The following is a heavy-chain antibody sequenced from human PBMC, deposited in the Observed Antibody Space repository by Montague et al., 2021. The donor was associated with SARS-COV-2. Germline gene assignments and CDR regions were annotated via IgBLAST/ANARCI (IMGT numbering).Heavy chain of an antibody. CDR3: ARVRQQWLLGSYFDC. D-gene: IGHD6-19*01. CDR1: GFTFDSYA. V-gene: IGHV3-23*01. CDR2: VSGSGDDT. J-gene: IGHJ4*02. Sequence: SLRLSCAASGFTFDSYAMSWVRQAPGKGLQWVSIVSGSGDDTYYADSVKGRFTISRDNSKNTLYLQLNSLRAEDTAVYYCARVRQQWLLGSYFDCWGQGTLVTVSS.